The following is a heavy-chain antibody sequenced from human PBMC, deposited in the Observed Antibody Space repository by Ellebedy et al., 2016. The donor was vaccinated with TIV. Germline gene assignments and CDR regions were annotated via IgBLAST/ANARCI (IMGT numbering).Heavy chain of an antibody. J-gene: IGHJ4*02. D-gene: IGHD2-21*01. Sequence: GGSLRLXXAASGFTFSNYAMSWVRQGPGKGLKWVSAISGSGGWAYYTDSVKGRFTISRDNSKNTLYLQMNSLRAEDTAVYFCARPKGVITTPRLYYFDYWGQGTLVTVSS. CDR3: ARPKGVITTPRLYYFDY. CDR1: GFTFSNYA. V-gene: IGHV3-23*01. CDR2: ISGSGGWA.